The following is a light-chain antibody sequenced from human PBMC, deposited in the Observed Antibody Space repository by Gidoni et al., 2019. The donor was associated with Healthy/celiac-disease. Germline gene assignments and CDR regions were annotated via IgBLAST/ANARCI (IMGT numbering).Light chain of an antibody. CDR2: EVT. Sequence: QSALTQPASVSGSPGQSITISCTRTSIDVGSYDLVSWYQQHPGKAHKLMIYEVTERPSGVSNRFSGSKSGNTASLTISGLQAEDEADYYCCSYAGSSTYVFGTGTKVTVL. CDR1: SIDVGSYDL. J-gene: IGLJ1*01. CDR3: CSYAGSSTYV. V-gene: IGLV2-23*02.